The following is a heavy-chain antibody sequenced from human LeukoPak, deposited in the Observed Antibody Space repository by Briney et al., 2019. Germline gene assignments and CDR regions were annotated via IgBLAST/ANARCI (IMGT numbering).Heavy chain of an antibody. CDR3: AINDFWSGYYPFDY. Sequence: SETLSLTCTVSGVSISSSSFYWGWIRQPPGKGLEWIGSIYYSGSTHYNPSLKSRVTISVDTSKNQFSLKLSSVTAADTAVYYCAINDFWSGYYPFDYWGQGTLVTVSS. CDR2: IYYSGST. CDR1: GVSISSSSFY. V-gene: IGHV4-39*01. J-gene: IGHJ4*02. D-gene: IGHD3-3*01.